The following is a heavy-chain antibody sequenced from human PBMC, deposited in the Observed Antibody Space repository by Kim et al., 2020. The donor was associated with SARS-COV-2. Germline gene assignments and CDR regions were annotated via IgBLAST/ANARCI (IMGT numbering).Heavy chain of an antibody. CDR2: IRSKANNYAT. Sequence: GGSLRLSCAASGFSFSAFAMHWVRQASGKGLEWVALIRSKANNYATTYAASVKGRFTISRDNFKNVPYLQMNGLKTEDPAVYYCARVPRSGLLFWG. CDR3: ARVPRSGLLF. CDR1: GFSFSAFA. J-gene: IGHJ2*01. V-gene: IGHV3-73*01. D-gene: IGHD3-10*01.